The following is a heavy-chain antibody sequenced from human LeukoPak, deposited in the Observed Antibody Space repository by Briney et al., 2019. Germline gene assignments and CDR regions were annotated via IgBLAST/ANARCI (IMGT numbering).Heavy chain of an antibody. CDR2: MHYNGST. J-gene: IGHJ3*02. CDR3: AREAHDAFDI. Sequence: PSETLSLTCTVSGGSIRSYSWIWIRQPPGKGLEWIGYMHYNGSTNYNPSVESRVTISGDTSRNQFSLKLSSVTAADTALYYCAREAHDAFDIWGQGTMVTVSS. V-gene: IGHV4-59*01. CDR1: GGSIRSYS.